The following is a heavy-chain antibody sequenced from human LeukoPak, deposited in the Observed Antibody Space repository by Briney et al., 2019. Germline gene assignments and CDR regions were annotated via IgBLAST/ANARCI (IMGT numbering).Heavy chain of an antibody. CDR1: GFTFSSYL. J-gene: IGHJ6*02. V-gene: IGHV3-74*01. Sequence: GGSLRLSCAASGFTFSSYLMHWVRQAPGKGLVWVSRIKSDGSSTSNADSVKGRFTISRDNAKNTLYLQMNSLRAEDTAVYYCARDLNYGDYIGRYYYGMDVWGQGTTVTVSS. CDR3: ARDLNYGDYIGRYYYGMDV. D-gene: IGHD4-17*01. CDR2: IKSDGSST.